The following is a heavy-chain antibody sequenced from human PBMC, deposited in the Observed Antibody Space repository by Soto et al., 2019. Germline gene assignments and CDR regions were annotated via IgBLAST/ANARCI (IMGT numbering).Heavy chain of an antibody. J-gene: IGHJ4*02. D-gene: IGHD2-15*01. V-gene: IGHV1-18*01. CDR2: ISVYNGNT. CDR1: GYTFTSYG. CDR3: ARDPGYCSGGSCYSGLFLG. Sequence: QVQLVQSGAEVKKPGASVKVSCKASGYTFTSYGISWVRQAPGQGLEWMGWISVYNGNTNYAQKLQGRVTMTTDTSTRTAYMELSSLRSDETAVYYCARDPGYCSGGSCYSGLFLGWGQGTLGTVSS.